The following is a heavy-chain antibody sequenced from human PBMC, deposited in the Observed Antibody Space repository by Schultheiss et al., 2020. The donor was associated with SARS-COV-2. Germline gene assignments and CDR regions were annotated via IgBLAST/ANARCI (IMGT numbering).Heavy chain of an antibody. D-gene: IGHD6-19*01. CDR3: ARDRIAVAGTGAYYYYYGMDV. CDR1: GFTFSSYA. J-gene: IGHJ6*02. Sequence: GGSLRLSCAASGFTFSSYAMHWVRQAPGKGLEWVAVISYDGSNKYYAESVKGRFTISRDNSKNTLYLQMNSLRAEDTAVYYCARDRIAVAGTGAYYYYYGMDVSGQGTTVTVSS. V-gene: IGHV3-30*01. CDR2: ISYDGSNK.